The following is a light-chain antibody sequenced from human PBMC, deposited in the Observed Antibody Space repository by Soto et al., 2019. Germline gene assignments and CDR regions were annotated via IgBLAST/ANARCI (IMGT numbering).Light chain of an antibody. CDR3: QQTYTTPIT. CDR2: GSS. J-gene: IGKJ5*01. V-gene: IGKV1-39*01. CDR1: QGIISY. Sequence: EIQLTQSPSSLSASVGDRVTITCRAWQGIISYLNWYQQKAGQAPRLLIYGSSSSLSGVPPRFRGSGSGTDFTLTISSLQPEDFATYYCQQTYTTPITFGQGTRLEIK.